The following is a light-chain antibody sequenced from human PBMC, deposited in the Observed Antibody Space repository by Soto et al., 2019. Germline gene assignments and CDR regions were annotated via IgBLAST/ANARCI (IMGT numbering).Light chain of an antibody. V-gene: IGLV2-23*01. Sequence: QSVLTQPASVSGSPGQSITISCTGASSDVGSYNLVSWYQQYPGKAPKLLIYEGNKRPSGVSNRFSGSKSGNTASLTISGLQAEDEADYYCCSYAGSTLLLFGGGTKVTVL. CDR1: SSDVGSYNL. CDR2: EGN. CDR3: CSYAGSTLLL. J-gene: IGLJ2*01.